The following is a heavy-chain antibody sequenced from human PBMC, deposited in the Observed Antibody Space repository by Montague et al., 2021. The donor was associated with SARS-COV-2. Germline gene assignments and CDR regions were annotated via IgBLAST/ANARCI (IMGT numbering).Heavy chain of an antibody. D-gene: IGHD4-17*01. CDR1: GDSMSGSNSY. CDR2: INHSGST. V-gene: IGHV4-39*07. Sequence: SETLSLTCSVSGDSMSGSNSYWGWIRQPPGKGLEWIGEINHSGSTNYNPSLKSRVTISVDTSKNQFSLKLSSVTAADTAVYYCARGSTVTHYWGQGTLVTVSS. J-gene: IGHJ4*02. CDR3: ARGSTVTHY.